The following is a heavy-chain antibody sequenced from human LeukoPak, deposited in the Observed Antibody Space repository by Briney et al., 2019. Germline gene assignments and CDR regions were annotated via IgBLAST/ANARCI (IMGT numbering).Heavy chain of an antibody. D-gene: IGHD3-16*02. Sequence: WASVKVSCKASGYTFTSYDINWVRQATGQGLEWMGWMNPNSGNTGYAQKFQGRVTITRNTSISTAYMELSSLRSEDTAVYYCARDRRGITFGGVIGYYFDYWGQGTLVTVSS. J-gene: IGHJ4*02. CDR2: MNPNSGNT. CDR1: GYTFTSYD. CDR3: ARDRRGITFGGVIGYYFDY. V-gene: IGHV1-8*03.